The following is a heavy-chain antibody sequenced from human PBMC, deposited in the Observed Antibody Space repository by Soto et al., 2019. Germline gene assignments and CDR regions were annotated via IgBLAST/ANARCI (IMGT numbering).Heavy chain of an antibody. Sequence: GESLKISCKGSGNTFTSNWIGWVRQMPGKGLEWMGIIYPGNSETRYSPSFQGQVTISADKSINTAYLQWSSLKASDTAIYYCARTFGGHLYSFDFWGQGTLVTVSS. CDR1: GNTFTSNW. J-gene: IGHJ4*02. D-gene: IGHD3-16*01. CDR2: IYPGNSET. V-gene: IGHV5-51*01. CDR3: ARTFGGHLYSFDF.